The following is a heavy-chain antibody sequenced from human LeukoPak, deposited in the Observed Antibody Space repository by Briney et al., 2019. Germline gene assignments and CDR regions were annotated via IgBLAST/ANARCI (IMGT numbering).Heavy chain of an antibody. CDR2: INPNSGGT. J-gene: IGHJ4*02. V-gene: IGHV1-2*02. Sequence: ASVKVSCKASGFSFTTYYMHWVRQAPGQGLEWMGWINPNSGGTNYAQKFQGRVTMTRDTSISTAYMELSRLRSDDTAVYYCARGYYDILTGSNPYYFDYWGQGTLVTVSS. CDR3: ARGYYDILTGSNPYYFDY. D-gene: IGHD3-9*01. CDR1: GFSFTTYY.